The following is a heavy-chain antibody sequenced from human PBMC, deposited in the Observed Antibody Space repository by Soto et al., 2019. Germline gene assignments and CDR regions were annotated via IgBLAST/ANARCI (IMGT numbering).Heavy chain of an antibody. V-gene: IGHV3-30*18. J-gene: IGHJ4*02. CDR1: GFTFSSYG. D-gene: IGHD2-15*01. CDR3: AKGPGWYDYEGEFDY. Sequence: QVQLVESGGGVVQPGRSLRLSCAASGFTFSSYGMHWVRQAPGKGLEWVAVISYDGSNKYYADSVKGRFTISRDNSKNTLYLQMNSLRAEDTAVYYRAKGPGWYDYEGEFDYWGQGTLVTVSS. CDR2: ISYDGSNK.